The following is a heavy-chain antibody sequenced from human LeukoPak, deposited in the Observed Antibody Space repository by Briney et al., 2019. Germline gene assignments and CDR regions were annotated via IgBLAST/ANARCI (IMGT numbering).Heavy chain of an antibody. CDR3: ARFIVSWSGYYEEDFDY. CDR2: ISSSSSYI. J-gene: IGHJ4*02. D-gene: IGHD3-3*01. V-gene: IGHV3-21*01. CDR1: GFTFSSYS. Sequence: GGSLRLSCAASGFTFSSYSMNWVGQAPGKGLEWVSSISSSSSYIYYADSVKGRFTISRDNAKNSLYLQMNSLRAEDTAVYYCARFIVSWSGYYEEDFDYWSQGTLVTVSS.